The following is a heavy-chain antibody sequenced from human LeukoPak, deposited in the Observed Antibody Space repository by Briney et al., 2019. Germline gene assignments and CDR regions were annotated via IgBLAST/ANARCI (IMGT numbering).Heavy chain of an antibody. Sequence: GGSLRLSCAASGFTFSSYGMHWVRQAPGKGLEWVAVISYDGSNKYYADSVKGRFTISRDNSKNTLYLQMNSLRAEDTAVYYCARHGYSGYGGFDYWGQGTLVTVSS. CDR3: ARHGYSGYGGFDY. J-gene: IGHJ4*02. D-gene: IGHD5-12*01. V-gene: IGHV3-30*03. CDR1: GFTFSSYG. CDR2: ISYDGSNK.